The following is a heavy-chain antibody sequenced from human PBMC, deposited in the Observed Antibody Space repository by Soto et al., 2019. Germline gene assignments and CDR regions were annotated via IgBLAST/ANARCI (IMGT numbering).Heavy chain of an antibody. CDR3: ARGYCTNGVCYNFDY. CDR2: IIPILGTA. D-gene: IGHD2-8*01. CDR1: GGTFSSYA. J-gene: IGHJ4*02. V-gene: IGHV1-69*13. Sequence: ASVKVSCKASGGTFSSYAISWVRQAPGQGLEWMGGIIPILGTANYAQKFQGRVTITADESTSTAYMELSSLRSEDTAVYYCARGYCTNGVCYNFDYWGQGTLVTVYS.